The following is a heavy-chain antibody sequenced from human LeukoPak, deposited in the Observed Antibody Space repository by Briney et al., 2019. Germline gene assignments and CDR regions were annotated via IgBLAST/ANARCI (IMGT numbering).Heavy chain of an antibody. V-gene: IGHV1-2*02. D-gene: IGHD1-26*01. J-gene: IGHJ4*02. CDR2: INPNSGGT. Sequence: ASVKVSCKASGYTFTSYGISWVRQAPGQGLEWMGWINPNSGGTNYAQKFQGRVTMTRDTSISTAYMELSRLRSDDTAVYYCARGELPDYWGQGTLVTVSS. CDR1: GYTFTSYG. CDR3: ARGELPDY.